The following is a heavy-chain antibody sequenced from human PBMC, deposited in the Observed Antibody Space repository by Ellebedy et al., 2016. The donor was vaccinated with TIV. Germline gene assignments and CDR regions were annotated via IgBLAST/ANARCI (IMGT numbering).Heavy chain of an antibody. Sequence: SETLSLTXAVYGGSFSGYYWSWIRQPPGKGLEWIGDINHSGRTNYNPSLKSRVTISVDTSKNQFSLKLSSVTAADTAVYYCARERVLSVSPYDTTGGDIWGQGTTVTVSS. V-gene: IGHV4-34*01. CDR3: ARERVLSVSPYDTTGGDI. CDR1: GGSFSGYY. D-gene: IGHD5-12*01. J-gene: IGHJ6*02. CDR2: INHSGRT.